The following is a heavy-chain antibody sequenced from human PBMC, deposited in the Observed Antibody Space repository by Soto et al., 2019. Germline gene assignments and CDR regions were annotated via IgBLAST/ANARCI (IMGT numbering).Heavy chain of an antibody. V-gene: IGHV3-23*01. Sequence: EVQLLESGGGLVQPGGSLRLSCAASGFTFSSYSMIWVRQAPGKGLEWVSAISRSGDNILYADSVKGRFTISRDNSKNTMYLQMNSLRAEDTAVYYCAHCSGGSCYSDGFDIWGQGTMVTVSS. D-gene: IGHD2-15*01. J-gene: IGHJ3*02. CDR3: AHCSGGSCYSDGFDI. CDR1: GFTFSSYS. CDR2: ISRSGDNI.